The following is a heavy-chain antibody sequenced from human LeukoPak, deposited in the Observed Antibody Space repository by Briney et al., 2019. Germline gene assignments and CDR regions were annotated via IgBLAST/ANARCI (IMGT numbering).Heavy chain of an antibody. J-gene: IGHJ6*02. CDR2: INPSGDST. D-gene: IGHD2-15*01. Sequence: ASVKVSSKASGYTFTNYFMHWVRLAPGQGLVWVGIINPSGDSTNYAQKFQGRVTMTSDTSKSTVYMELRSLRSEDTAVYYCARVSGYCSGGTCYGLPSHGLDVWGQGTPVTVSS. V-gene: IGHV1-46*01. CDR1: GYTFTNYF. CDR3: ARVSGYCSGGTCYGLPSHGLDV.